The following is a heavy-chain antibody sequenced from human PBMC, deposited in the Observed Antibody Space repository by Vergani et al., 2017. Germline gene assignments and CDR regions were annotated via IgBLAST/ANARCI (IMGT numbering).Heavy chain of an antibody. CDR3: ARHTTYTDS. CDR2: IYPADSDT. J-gene: IGHJ4*02. V-gene: IGHV5-51*01. D-gene: IGHD1-1*01. CDR1: VYSFGNYW. Sequence: EVELVQSGPEMTKPGESLKISCKGSVYSFGNYWIGCVRQMPGKGLEWMGIIYPADSDTRYSPSFQGQVTISADKSISTAFLQWDSLKASDTALYYCARHTTYTDSWGQGTLVTVSS.